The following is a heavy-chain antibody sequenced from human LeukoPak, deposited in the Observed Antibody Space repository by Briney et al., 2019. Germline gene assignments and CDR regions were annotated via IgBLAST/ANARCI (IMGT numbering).Heavy chain of an antibody. D-gene: IGHD7-27*01. Sequence: GGSLRLSCAASGFTFSSYGMRWVRQAPGKGLEWVAVIWYDGSNKYYADSVKGRFTISRDNSKNTLYLQMNSLRAEDTAVYYCARGRLWGSGYFDYWGQGTLVTVSS. V-gene: IGHV3-33*01. CDR2: IWYDGSNK. J-gene: IGHJ4*02. CDR1: GFTFSSYG. CDR3: ARGRLWGSGYFDY.